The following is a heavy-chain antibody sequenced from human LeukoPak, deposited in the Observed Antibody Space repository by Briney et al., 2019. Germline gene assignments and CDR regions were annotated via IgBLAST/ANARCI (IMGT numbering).Heavy chain of an antibody. V-gene: IGHV1-8*01. CDR2: MNPNSGNT. J-gene: IGHJ6*03. CDR3: AVSTSIEYSSSWYYYYYMDV. Sequence: GASVKVSCKASGYTFTSYDINWVRQATGQGLEWMGWMNPNSGNTGYAQKFQGRVTMTRNTSISTAYMELSSLRSEDTAVYYCAVSTSIEYSSSWYYYYYMDVWGKGTTVTVSS. CDR1: GYTFTSYD. D-gene: IGHD6-6*01.